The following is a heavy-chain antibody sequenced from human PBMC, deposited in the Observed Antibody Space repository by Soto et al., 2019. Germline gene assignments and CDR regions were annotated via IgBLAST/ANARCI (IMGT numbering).Heavy chain of an antibody. V-gene: IGHV4-59*01. Sequence: PSETLSLTCTVSGGSIGSFYWSWIRLSPGGTLEWIGYIYASRATTYNPSLESRITMSVDIPNNEFSLDLTSVTAADTAVYYCARSHSFDGSIYHYYFDFWGQGTLVTVSS. J-gene: IGHJ4*02. CDR2: IYASRAT. CDR3: ARSHSFDGSIYHYYFDF. D-gene: IGHD3-3*02. CDR1: GGSIGSFY.